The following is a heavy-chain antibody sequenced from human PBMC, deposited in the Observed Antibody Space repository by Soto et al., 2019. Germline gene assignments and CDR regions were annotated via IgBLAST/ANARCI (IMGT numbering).Heavy chain of an antibody. Sequence: ASVKVSCKASGYTLTYYAMYWVRQAPGQRLEWMGWINAGNGDTKYSEKLQGRVTITRDTSASTVYVELSSLRSEDTAVYYCARGGSGWPLDYWGQGTQVTVSS. J-gene: IGHJ4*02. CDR3: ARGGSGWPLDY. CDR2: INAGNGDT. D-gene: IGHD6-19*01. CDR1: GYTLTYYA. V-gene: IGHV1-3*01.